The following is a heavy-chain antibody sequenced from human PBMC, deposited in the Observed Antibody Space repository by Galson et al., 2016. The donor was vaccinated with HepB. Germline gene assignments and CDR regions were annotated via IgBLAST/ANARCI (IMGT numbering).Heavy chain of an antibody. D-gene: IGHD5/OR15-5a*01. Sequence: SLRLSCAASGFSVSRNYMTWVRQAPGKGLEWVSSIYSDGRTYYADSVKGRFTISRDNSKNTRFLQMNGLRADDTAVYYCARDIYEGAMDVWGKGTTVTVSS. CDR1: GFSVSRNY. V-gene: IGHV3-53*01. CDR3: ARDIYEGAMDV. CDR2: IYSDGRT. J-gene: IGHJ6*03.